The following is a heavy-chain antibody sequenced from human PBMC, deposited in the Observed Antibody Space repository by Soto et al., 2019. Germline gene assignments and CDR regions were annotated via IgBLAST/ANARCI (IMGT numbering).Heavy chain of an antibody. D-gene: IGHD6-13*01. CDR3: ARGLWENSCSWLQTESWFDL. CDR2: IYYSGST. J-gene: IGHJ5*02. V-gene: IGHV4-59*01. Sequence: SETLSLTCTVSGGSISSYYWSWIRQPPGKGLEWIGYIYYSGSTNYNPSLKSRVTISVDTSKNQFSLKLSSVTAADTAVYYCARGLWENSCSWLQTESWFDLGAREPWSPCPQ. CDR1: GGSISSYY.